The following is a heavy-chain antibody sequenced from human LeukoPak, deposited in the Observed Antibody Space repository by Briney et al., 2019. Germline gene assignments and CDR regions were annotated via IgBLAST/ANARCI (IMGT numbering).Heavy chain of an antibody. V-gene: IGHV3-48*01. J-gene: IGHJ4*02. CDR2: ISSSSGTI. D-gene: IGHD2/OR15-2a*01. Sequence: GGSLRLSCAASGFTFSSYSMNWVRQAPGKGLEWVSYISSSSGTILYADSVKGRFTISRDNAKNSLYLQMNSLRAEDTAVYYCARGDYFGDSASPVDYWGQGTLVTVSS. CDR3: ARGDYFGDSASPVDY. CDR1: GFTFSSYS.